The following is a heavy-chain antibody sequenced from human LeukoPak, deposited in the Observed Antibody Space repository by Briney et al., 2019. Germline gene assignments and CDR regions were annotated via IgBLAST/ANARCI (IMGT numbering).Heavy chain of an antibody. J-gene: IGHJ4*02. CDR2: IGYGGTKR. CDR3: ARARSGSYHFDY. V-gene: IGHV3-33*01. D-gene: IGHD3-10*01. CDR1: GFTFTDYG. Sequence: GGSLRLSCVASGFTFTDYGMHWVRQAPGKGLEWVALIGYGGTKRYFADSVKGRFTISRDNSKNTLYLQMNSLRAEDTAVYYCARARSGSYHFDYWGQGTLVTVSS.